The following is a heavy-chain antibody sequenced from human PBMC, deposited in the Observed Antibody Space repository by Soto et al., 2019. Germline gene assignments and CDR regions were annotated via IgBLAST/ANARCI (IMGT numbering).Heavy chain of an antibody. Sequence: QVQLQESGPGLVKPSQTLSLTCTVSGGSISGGCYYWSWVRQHPGKGLEGIGFISDSGSAYYNPSLKSRVTISVDTSTNQFSLKLSSVTAADTAVYYCAKDPLYGLFEPWGQGTLVTVSS. CDR3: AKDPLYGLFEP. CDR1: GGSISGGCYY. D-gene: IGHD2-2*02. CDR2: ISDSGSA. J-gene: IGHJ5*02. V-gene: IGHV4-31*03.